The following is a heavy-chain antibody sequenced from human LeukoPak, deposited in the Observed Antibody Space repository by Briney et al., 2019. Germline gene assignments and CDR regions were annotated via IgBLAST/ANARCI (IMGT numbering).Heavy chain of an antibody. J-gene: IGHJ4*02. CDR1: GFTFDDYG. Sequence: GGSLRLSCAASGFTFDDYGMSWVRQAPGKGLEWVSGINWNGGSTGYADSVKGRFTISRDNAKNSLYLQMNSLRAEDTALYHCARVGNMVRGVSTYYFDYWGQGTLVTVSS. D-gene: IGHD3-10*01. CDR3: ARVGNMVRGVSTYYFDY. V-gene: IGHV3-20*01. CDR2: INWNGGST.